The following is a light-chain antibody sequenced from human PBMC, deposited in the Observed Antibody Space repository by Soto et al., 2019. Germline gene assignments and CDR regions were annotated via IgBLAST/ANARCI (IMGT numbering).Light chain of an antibody. V-gene: IGKV3-20*01. CDR3: QQYSDLTMT. J-gene: IGKJ5*01. CDR2: GAS. CDR1: QTVSSSS. Sequence: EIGLTQSPGTLSLSPGERATLSCRASQTVSSSSLAWYQQKPGQAPRLLIYGASSRATGIPERLSGSGYGTDLTITISRMETEDFEVYFCQQYSDLTMTFGHGTRLEIK.